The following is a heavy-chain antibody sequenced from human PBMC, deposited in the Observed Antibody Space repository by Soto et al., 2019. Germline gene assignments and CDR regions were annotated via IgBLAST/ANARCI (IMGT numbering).Heavy chain of an antibody. CDR2: IYPGDSDT. D-gene: IGHD2-2*01. J-gene: IGHJ5*02. CDR3: ARRRVVPAAMDTNWFDP. Sequence: PGESLKISCKGSGYSFTSYWIGWVRQMPGKGLEWMGIIYPGDSDTRYSPSFQGQVTISADKSISTAYLQWSSLKASDTAMYYCARRRVVPAAMDTNWFDPWGQGTLVTVSS. CDR1: GYSFTSYW. V-gene: IGHV5-51*01.